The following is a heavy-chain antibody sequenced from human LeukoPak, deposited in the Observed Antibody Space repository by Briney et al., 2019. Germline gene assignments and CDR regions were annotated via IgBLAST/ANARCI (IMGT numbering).Heavy chain of an antibody. CDR1: GGSFSGYY. D-gene: IGHD3-10*01. Sequence: PSETLSLTCAVYGGSFSGYYWSWIRQPPGKGLEWIGEINHSGSTNYNLSLKSRVTISVDTSKNQFSLKLSSVTAADTAVYYCARGVTMVRGVIKYYYYYYMDVWGKGTTVTVSS. V-gene: IGHV4-34*01. J-gene: IGHJ6*03. CDR2: INHSGST. CDR3: ARGVTMVRGVIKYYYYYYMDV.